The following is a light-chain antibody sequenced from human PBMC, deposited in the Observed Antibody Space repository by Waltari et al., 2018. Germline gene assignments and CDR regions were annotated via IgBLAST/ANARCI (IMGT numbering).Light chain of an antibody. CDR2: QDS. Sequence: YELTQPPSVSVSPGQTASLTCSGDNLEDKYVCWYQQKAGQSPVLVIHQDSRRPSGIPERFSGSSSGNTATLTISGTQAMDEADYYCQAWDSSTDVVFGGGTRLTVL. CDR3: QAWDSSTDVV. J-gene: IGLJ2*01. V-gene: IGLV3-1*01. CDR1: NLEDKY.